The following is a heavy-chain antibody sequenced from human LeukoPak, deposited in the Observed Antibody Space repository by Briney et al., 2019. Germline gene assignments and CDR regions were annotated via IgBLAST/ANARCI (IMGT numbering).Heavy chain of an antibody. J-gene: IGHJ3*02. V-gene: IGHV4-61*01. CDR1: GGSFSSSSFY. CDR2: IYYSGST. CDR3: ASYDSSFDAFDI. D-gene: IGHD3-22*01. Sequence: SSETLSLTCTVSGGSFSSSSFYWGWIRQPPGKGLEWIGYIYYSGSTNYNPSLKSRVTISVDTSKNQFSLKLSSVTAADTAVYYCASYDSSFDAFDIWGQGTMVTVSS.